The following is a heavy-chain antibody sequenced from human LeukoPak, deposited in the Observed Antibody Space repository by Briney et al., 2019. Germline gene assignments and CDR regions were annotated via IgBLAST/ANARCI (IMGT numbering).Heavy chain of an antibody. Sequence: KSSETLSLTCAVYGGSFSGYYWSWIRQPPGKGLEWIGEINHSGSTNYNPSLKSRVTISVDTSKNQFSLKLSSVTAADTAVYYCARHNKDMVRGVIIHYYYYYMDVWGKGTTVTISS. CDR3: ARHNKDMVRGVIIHYYYYYMDV. J-gene: IGHJ6*03. V-gene: IGHV4-34*01. CDR2: INHSGST. CDR1: GGSFSGYY. D-gene: IGHD3-10*01.